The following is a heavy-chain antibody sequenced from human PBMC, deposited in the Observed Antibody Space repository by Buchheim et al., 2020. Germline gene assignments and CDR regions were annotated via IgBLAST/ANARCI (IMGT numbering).Heavy chain of an antibody. CDR2: ISLTGSGT. D-gene: IGHD3-9*01. J-gene: IGHJ5*01. CDR1: GFTFGGYA. CDR3: AKRRGGITDYGILTGSYHFDS. V-gene: IGHV3-23*01. Sequence: EVKMLESGGGLVQPGGSLRLSCNASGFTFGGYAMSWVRQAPGKGLGWVSAISLTGSGTSYTDAVQGRVTISRDNSKDTLYLQMHRLRAEDTALYFCAKRRGGITDYGILTGSYHFDSWGQGTL.